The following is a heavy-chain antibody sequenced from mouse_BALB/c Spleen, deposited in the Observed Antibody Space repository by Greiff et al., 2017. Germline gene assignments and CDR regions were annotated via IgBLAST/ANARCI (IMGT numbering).Heavy chain of an antibody. D-gene: IGHD2-14*01. CDR2: ISSGGST. Sequence: EVKVVESGGGLVKPGGSLKLSCAASGFTFSSYAMSWVRQTPEKRLEWVASISSGGSTYYPDSVKGRFTISRDNARNILYLQMSSLRSEDTAMYYCARGRGYDALFDYWGQGTTLTVSS. V-gene: IGHV5-6-5*01. CDR3: ARGRGYDALFDY. CDR1: GFTFSSYA. J-gene: IGHJ2*01.